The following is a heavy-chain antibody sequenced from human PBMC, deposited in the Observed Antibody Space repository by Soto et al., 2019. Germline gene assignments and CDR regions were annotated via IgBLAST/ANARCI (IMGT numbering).Heavy chain of an antibody. V-gene: IGHV2-5*02. D-gene: IGHD3-16*01. Sequence: QITLKESGPTLVKPTQTLTLTCTFSGFSLSTSGVAMGWIRQPPGKALEWLALIYWDDDTRYSPSLKSRLTXTXXTSKSHVVLTMTNMDPVDTATYYCAHGGTTTAFDYWGQGTLVTVSS. CDR3: AHGGTTTAFDY. J-gene: IGHJ4*02. CDR1: GFSLSTSGVA. CDR2: IYWDDDT.